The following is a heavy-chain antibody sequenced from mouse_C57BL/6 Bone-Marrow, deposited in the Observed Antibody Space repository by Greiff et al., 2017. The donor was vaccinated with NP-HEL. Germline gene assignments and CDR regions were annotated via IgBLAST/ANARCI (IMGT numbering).Heavy chain of an antibody. J-gene: IGHJ3*01. CDR2: IYPGSGST. CDR1: GYTFTSYW. V-gene: IGHV1-55*01. D-gene: IGHD2-3*01. Sequence: QVQLKESGAELVKPGASVKMSCKASGYTFTSYWITWVKQRPGQGLEWIGDIYPGSGSTKYTEKFKSKATLTVDTSSSTAYMQLSSLTSEDAAVYYCARSDGFAWFADWGQGTLVTVSA. CDR3: ARSDGFAWFAD.